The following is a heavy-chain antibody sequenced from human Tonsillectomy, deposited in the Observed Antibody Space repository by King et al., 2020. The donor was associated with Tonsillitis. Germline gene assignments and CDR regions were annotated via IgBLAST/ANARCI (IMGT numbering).Heavy chain of an antibody. V-gene: IGHV3-7*03. CDR3: ARGYTRRTAYNWFDP. J-gene: IGHJ5*02. CDR1: GFTFSSYW. Sequence: VQLVESGGGLVQPGGSLRLSCAASGFTFSSYWMNWVRQAPGKGLEWVANIKQDGSERHYVDSVKGRFSISRDNAKNSLHLQMNSLRVEDTAVYYCARGYTRRTAYNWFDPWGQGTLVTVSS. D-gene: IGHD3-16*01. CDR2: IKQDGSER.